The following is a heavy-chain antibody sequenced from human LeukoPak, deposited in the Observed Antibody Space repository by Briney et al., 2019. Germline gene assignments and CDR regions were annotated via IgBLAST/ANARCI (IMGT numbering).Heavy chain of an antibody. V-gene: IGHV3-66*02. D-gene: IGHD3-3*01. CDR2: VYSGGST. J-gene: IGHJ6*03. Sequence: GGSLRLSCAASGFTVSSNYMSWVRQAPGKELEWVSVVYSGGSTYYADSVKGRFTISRDNSQNTVSLQVNNLRTEDTALYFCAKTSLSDASGHYYYMDVWGKGTTVTVSS. CDR3: AKTSLSDASGHYYYMDV. CDR1: GFTVSSNY.